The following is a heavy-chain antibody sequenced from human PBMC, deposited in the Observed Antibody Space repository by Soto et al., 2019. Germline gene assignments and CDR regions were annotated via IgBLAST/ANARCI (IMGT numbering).Heavy chain of an antibody. J-gene: IGHJ6*01. Sequence: GGSLRLSCAASGFTFSNYAMSWVRQAPGKGLEWVSGISGSGGSTYYADSVKGRFTVSSDNSKNTLYLQMNSLTVEHSAVYHCAKVGGTQRYNYGVDVWGRGTTVTVSS. V-gene: IGHV3-23*01. CDR1: GFTFSNYA. D-gene: IGHD1-26*01. CDR3: AKVGGTQRYNYGVDV. CDR2: ISGSGGST.